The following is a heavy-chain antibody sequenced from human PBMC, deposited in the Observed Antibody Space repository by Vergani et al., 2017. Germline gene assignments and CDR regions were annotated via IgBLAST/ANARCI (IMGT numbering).Heavy chain of an antibody. D-gene: IGHD6-13*01. J-gene: IGHJ3*02. Sequence: QVQLVQSGAEVKKPGSSVKVSCKASGGPFSSYAISWVRQAPGQGLEWMGGIIPIFGTSNYAQKLQGRVTITADESTSTAYMELSSLRSEDTAVYYCARDRRAADSHPDAFDIWGQGTMVTVSS. CDR3: ARDRRAADSHPDAFDI. V-gene: IGHV1-69*01. CDR2: IIPIFGTS. CDR1: GGPFSSYA.